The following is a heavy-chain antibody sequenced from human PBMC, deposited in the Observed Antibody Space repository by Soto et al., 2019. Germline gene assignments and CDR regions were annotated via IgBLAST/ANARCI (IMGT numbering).Heavy chain of an antibody. CDR2: ISYDGSNK. Sequence: QVQLVESGGGVVQPGRSLRLSCEASGFTFSSYAMHWVRQAPGKGLEWVAVISYDGSNKYYADSVKGRFTISRDNSQNTLYLQMNSLRAEDTAVYYCARDVASGDYVDDWGQGTVFTVYS. J-gene: IGHJ4*02. D-gene: IGHD4-17*01. V-gene: IGHV3-30-3*01. CDR1: GFTFSSYA. CDR3: ARDVASGDYVDD.